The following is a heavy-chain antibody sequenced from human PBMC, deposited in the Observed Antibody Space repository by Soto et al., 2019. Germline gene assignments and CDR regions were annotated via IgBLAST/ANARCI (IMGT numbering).Heavy chain of an antibody. D-gene: IGHD3-3*01. V-gene: IGHV3-30-3*01. Sequence: GGSLRLSCAASGFIFSSYAMSWVRQAPGKGLEWVAVISYDGSNKYYADSVKGRFTISRDNSKNTLYLQMNSLRAEDTAVYYRARGRDYDFWSGPAWFDPWGQGTLVTVS. CDR3: ARGRDYDFWSGPAWFDP. J-gene: IGHJ5*02. CDR2: ISYDGSNK. CDR1: GFIFSSYA.